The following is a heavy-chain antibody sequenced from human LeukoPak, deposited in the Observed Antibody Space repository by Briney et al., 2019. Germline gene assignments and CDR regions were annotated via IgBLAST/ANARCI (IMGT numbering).Heavy chain of an antibody. Sequence: PGRSLRLSCAASGFTFSSYAMHWVRQAPGKGLEWVSYISSSSSYTNYADSVKGRFTISRDNSKNTLYLQMNSLRAEDTAVYYCAKQWSPWANPDYWGQGTLVTVSS. D-gene: IGHD2-15*01. J-gene: IGHJ4*02. CDR2: ISSSSSYT. CDR3: AKQWSPWANPDY. CDR1: GFTFSSYA. V-gene: IGHV3-23*01.